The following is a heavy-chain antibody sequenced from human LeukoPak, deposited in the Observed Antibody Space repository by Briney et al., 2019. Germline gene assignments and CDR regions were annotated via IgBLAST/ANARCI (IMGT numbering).Heavy chain of an antibody. CDR1: GFTFSSYG. V-gene: IGHV3-30*18. Sequence: GGSLRLSCAASGFTFSSYGMRWVRQAPGKGLEWVAVISYDGSNKYYADSVKGRFTISRGNSKNTLYLQMNSLRAEDTAVYYCAKESDYIWGSCFDYWGQGTLVTVSS. J-gene: IGHJ4*02. D-gene: IGHD3-16*01. CDR2: ISYDGSNK. CDR3: AKESDYIWGSCFDY.